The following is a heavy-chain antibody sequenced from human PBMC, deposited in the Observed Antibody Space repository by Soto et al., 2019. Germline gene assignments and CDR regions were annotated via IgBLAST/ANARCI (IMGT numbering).Heavy chain of an antibody. Sequence: PGXPLRLSGPAPGFTFTAYSMNWVDQAPGKGLEWGSYISSGSGSIHYADSVKGPFTTSRDDAKNPLYMQMNSLRDADTAVYYCAKDFWDYWGQGTLVTVSS. CDR2: ISSGSGSI. CDR1: GFTFTAYS. V-gene: IGHV3-48*02. J-gene: IGHJ4*02. D-gene: IGHD3-3*01. CDR3: AKDFWDY.